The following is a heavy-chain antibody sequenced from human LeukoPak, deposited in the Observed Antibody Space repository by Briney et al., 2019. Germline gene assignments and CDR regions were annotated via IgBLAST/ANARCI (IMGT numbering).Heavy chain of an antibody. J-gene: IGHJ4*02. CDR1: GGSFSGYY. V-gene: IGHV4-34*01. Sequence: PSETLSLTCAVYGGSFSGYYWSWIRQPPGKGLEWIGEINHSGSTNYNPSLKSRVTISVDTSKNQFSLKLSSVTAADTAVYYCARGGGGPYYYDSSGYYSTPFFDYWGQGTLVTVSS. CDR2: INHSGST. D-gene: IGHD3-22*01. CDR3: ARGGGGPYYYDSSGYYSTPFFDY.